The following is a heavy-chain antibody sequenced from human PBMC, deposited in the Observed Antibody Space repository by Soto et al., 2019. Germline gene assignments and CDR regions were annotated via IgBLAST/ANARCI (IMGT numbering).Heavy chain of an antibody. V-gene: IGHV3-33*01. J-gene: IGHJ6*02. Sequence: GGSLRLSCAASGFTFSSYGMHWVRQAPGKGLEWVAVIWYDGSNKYYADSVKGRFTISGDNSKNTLYLQMNSLRAEDTAVYYCARASGMGGYYYGMDVWGQGTSVTVSS. CDR2: IWYDGSNK. CDR1: GFTFSSYG. D-gene: IGHD3-16*01. CDR3: ARASGMGGYYYGMDV.